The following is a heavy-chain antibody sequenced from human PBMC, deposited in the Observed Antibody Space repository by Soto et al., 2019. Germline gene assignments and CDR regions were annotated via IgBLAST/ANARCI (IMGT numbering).Heavy chain of an antibody. CDR2: IWYDGSNK. D-gene: IGHD3-10*01. CDR3: VTGMVRGVTSYKTPGNYFDY. V-gene: IGHV3-33*01. CDR1: GFTFSSYG. J-gene: IGHJ4*02. Sequence: GGSLRLSCAASGFTFSSYGMHWVRQAPGKGLEWVAVIWYDGSNKYYADSVKGRFTISRDNSKNTLYLQMNSLRAEDTAVYYCVTGMVRGVTSYKTPGNYFDYWGQGTLVTVSS.